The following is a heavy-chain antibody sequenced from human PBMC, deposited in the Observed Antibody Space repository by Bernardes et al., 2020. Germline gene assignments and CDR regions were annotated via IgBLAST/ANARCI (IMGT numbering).Heavy chain of an antibody. D-gene: IGHD2-15*01. CDR3: ARGRTSSGRIDY. Sequence: SETLSLTCAVYGGSFSGYYWSWIRQPPGQGLEWIGETNHSGSTNYNPSLKSRVTISVDTSKNQLSLKLSSVTAADTAVYYCARGRTSSGRIDYWGQGTLVTVSS. CDR2: TNHSGST. J-gene: IGHJ4*02. V-gene: IGHV4-34*01. CDR1: GGSFSGYY.